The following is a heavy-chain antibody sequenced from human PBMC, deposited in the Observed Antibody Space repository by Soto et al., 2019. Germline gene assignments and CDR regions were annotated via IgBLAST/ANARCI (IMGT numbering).Heavy chain of an antibody. CDR1: GVSIRSGGYY. Sequence: HVQLQASGPGLVKPSQTLSLTCTVSGVSIRSGGYYWSWIRQHPGKGLEWIGYFYYNGNNFYNPYLKGRPSISGDTSKNQFSLNLSSVTAADTAVYYCARATGGINYFDYWGQGTPVSVSS. J-gene: IGHJ4*02. CDR2: FYYNGNN. D-gene: IGHD3-16*02. CDR3: ARATGGINYFDY. V-gene: IGHV4-31*03.